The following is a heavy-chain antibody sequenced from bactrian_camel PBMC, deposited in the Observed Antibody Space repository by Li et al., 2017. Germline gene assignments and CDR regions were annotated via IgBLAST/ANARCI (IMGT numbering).Heavy chain of an antibody. J-gene: IGHJ4*01. CDR1: GTEYCRHD. V-gene: IGHV3S53*01. CDR2: IENNGMR. CDR3: RTDLSMNPDGLYVSSCRGTY. Sequence: QVQLVESGGGSVQAGGSPRLSCVVRGTEYCRHDMAWFRQAPGKEREFVSSIENNGMRNYADFAKDRFTISLDIDENTLYLRMSSLTPEDTAIYYCRTDLSMNPDGLYVSSCRGTYWGQGTQVTVS. D-gene: IGHD1*01.